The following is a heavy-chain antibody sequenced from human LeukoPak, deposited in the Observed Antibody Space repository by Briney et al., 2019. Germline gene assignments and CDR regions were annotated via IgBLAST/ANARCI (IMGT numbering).Heavy chain of an antibody. Sequence: GESLKISCKGSGYKFSNYWIAWVRQMPGKGLEWMGIIYPDDSDTRYSPSFQGQVTISVDKSINTVYLQWSSLKASDTALYYCVRRPNTKFDYWGRGTLVSVSS. CDR1: GYKFSNYW. CDR3: VRRPNTKFDY. D-gene: IGHD2-2*01. V-gene: IGHV5-51*01. CDR2: IYPDDSDT. J-gene: IGHJ4*02.